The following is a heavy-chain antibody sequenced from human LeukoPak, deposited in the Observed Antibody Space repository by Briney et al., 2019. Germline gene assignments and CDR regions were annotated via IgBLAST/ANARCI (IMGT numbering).Heavy chain of an antibody. CDR1: GGTFSSYA. D-gene: IGHD4-17*01. CDR3: ARDRDRGVGNYGDYDY. J-gene: IGHJ4*02. V-gene: IGHV1-69*05. Sequence: SVKVSCKASGGTFSSYAISWVRQAPGQGLEWMGGIIPIFGTANYAQKFQGRVTVTTDTSTSTAYMELRSLRSDDTAVYYCARDRDRGVGNYGDYDYWGQGTLVTVSS. CDR2: IIPIFGTA.